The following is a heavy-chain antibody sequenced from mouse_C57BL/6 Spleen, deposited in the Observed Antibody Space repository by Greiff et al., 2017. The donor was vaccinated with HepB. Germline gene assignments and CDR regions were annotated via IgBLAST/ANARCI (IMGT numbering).Heavy chain of an antibody. D-gene: IGHD2-13*01. Sequence: QYVAESVKQGEEGKGDGTKEGGNRKDYYMHWVKQRTEQGLEWIGRIDPEDGETKYAPKFHGKATITADTSSNTAYLQLSSLTSEDTAVYYCAGSTMVGGFAYWGQGTLVTVSA. J-gene: IGHJ3*01. CDR3: AGSTMVGGFAY. V-gene: IGHV14-2*01. CDR1: GGNRKDYY. CDR2: IDPEDGET.